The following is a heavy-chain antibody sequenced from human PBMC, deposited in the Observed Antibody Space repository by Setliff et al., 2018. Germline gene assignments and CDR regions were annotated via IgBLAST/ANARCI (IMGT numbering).Heavy chain of an antibody. V-gene: IGHV3-72*01. J-gene: IGHJ4*02. Sequence: GGSLRLSCAASGFDFSDHHMDWVRQAPGKGLEWVGRIKKKFDSYTTEYAASVKDRFTITRDNAKNSLYLQMNSLRAEDTAVYYCARGIHLGGYFDYWGQGTLVTVSS. D-gene: IGHD3-10*01. CDR1: GFDFSDHH. CDR3: ARGIHLGGYFDY. CDR2: IKKKFDSYTT.